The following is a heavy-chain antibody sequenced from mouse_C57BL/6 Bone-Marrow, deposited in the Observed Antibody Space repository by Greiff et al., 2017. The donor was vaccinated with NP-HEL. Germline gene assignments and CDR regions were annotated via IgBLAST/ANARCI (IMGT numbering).Heavy chain of an antibody. J-gene: IGHJ1*03. CDR2: ISSGSSTI. CDR3: ASHYYGSSYWYFDV. CDR1: GFTFSDYG. Sequence: EVHLVESGGGLVKPGGSLKLSCAASGFTFSDYGMHWVRQAPEKGLEWVAYISSGSSTIYYADTVKGRFTISSDNAKNTLFLQMTSLRSEDTAMYYCASHYYGSSYWYFDVWGTGTTVTVSS. V-gene: IGHV5-17*01. D-gene: IGHD1-1*01.